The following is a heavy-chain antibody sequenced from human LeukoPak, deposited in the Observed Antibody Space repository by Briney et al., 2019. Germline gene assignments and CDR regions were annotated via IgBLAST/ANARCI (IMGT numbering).Heavy chain of an antibody. D-gene: IGHD2-2*01. Sequence: MASETLSLTCTVSGVSISSGGYYWSWIRQPPGKGLEWIGYIYHSGSTYYNPSLKSRVTISVDRSKNQFSLKLSSVTAADTAVYYCARHLIASRRKDIVVVPAARGGYWFDPWGQGTLVTVSS. CDR2: IYHSGST. CDR3: ARHLIASRRKDIVVVPAARGGYWFDP. V-gene: IGHV4-30-2*01. J-gene: IGHJ5*02. CDR1: GVSISSGGYY.